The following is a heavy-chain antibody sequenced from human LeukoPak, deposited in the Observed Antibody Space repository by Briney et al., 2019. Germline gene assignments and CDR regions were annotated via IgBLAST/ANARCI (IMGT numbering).Heavy chain of an antibody. J-gene: IGHJ3*02. CDR1: GYTFTYRY. Sequence: ASVKVSCKASGYTFTYRYLHWVRQAPGQALEWMGWITPFNGNTNYAQKFQDRVTITRDRSMSTAYMELSSLRSEDTAMYYCARSDGSGSYGAFDIWGQGTMVTVSS. CDR2: ITPFNGNT. D-gene: IGHD1-26*01. CDR3: ARSDGSGSYGAFDI. V-gene: IGHV1-45*02.